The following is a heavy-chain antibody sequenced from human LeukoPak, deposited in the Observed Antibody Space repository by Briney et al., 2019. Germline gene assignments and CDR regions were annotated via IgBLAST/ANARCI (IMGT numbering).Heavy chain of an antibody. Sequence: GSLRLSCVGSGFTFSSNAMGWVRQAPGKGPEWVSAISGSGGSTYYAASVKGRFTISRDNSKNTLYLQMNSLRAEDTAVYYCAKGPLIEVAGTTWDYWGQGTLVTVSS. CDR3: AKGPLIEVAGTTWDY. J-gene: IGHJ4*02. V-gene: IGHV3-23*01. D-gene: IGHD6-19*01. CDR2: ISGSGGST. CDR1: GFTFSSNA.